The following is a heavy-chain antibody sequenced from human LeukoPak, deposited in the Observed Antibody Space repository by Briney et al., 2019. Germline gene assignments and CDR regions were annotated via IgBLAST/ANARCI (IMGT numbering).Heavy chain of an antibody. J-gene: IGHJ3*02. V-gene: IGHV3-23*01. CDR3: AKVVYGSGGAFDI. CDR2: ISGSGGST. CDR1: GFTVSSNY. Sequence: GGSLRLSCAASGFTVSSNYMSWVRQAPGKGLEWVSAISGSGGSTYYADSVKGRFTISRDNSKNTLYLQMNSLRAEDTAVYYCAKVVYGSGGAFDIWGQGTMVTVSS. D-gene: IGHD3-10*01.